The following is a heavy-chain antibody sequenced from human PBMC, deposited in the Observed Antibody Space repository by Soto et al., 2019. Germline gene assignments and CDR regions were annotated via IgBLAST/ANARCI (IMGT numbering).Heavy chain of an antibody. Sequence: QITLKESGPTLVKPTQTLALTCSFSGFSLSAYGVRVIWFRQPPGETLEWLALIHWNDDKRYSPYLKSRLTITKDTSKNQVVLTLTNLDPLDTGTYFCAHTKDSSGFLTSWGLGILVTVSS. CDR3: AHTKDSSGFLTS. D-gene: IGHD3-22*01. V-gene: IGHV2-5*01. CDR1: GFSLSAYGVR. CDR2: IHWNDDK. J-gene: IGHJ5*02.